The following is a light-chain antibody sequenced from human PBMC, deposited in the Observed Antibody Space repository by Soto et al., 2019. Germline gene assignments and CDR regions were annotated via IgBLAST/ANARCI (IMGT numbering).Light chain of an antibody. J-gene: IGKJ2*01. CDR3: QQYGGSPYT. Sequence: EIVLTQSPGTLSLSPGERATLSCRASQSVSSSYLAWYQQKPGQAPRLLIYGASSRATGIPDRFSGSGSGTDFPLTISRLEPEDSAVYYCQQYGGSPYTFGQGTKLEI. CDR1: QSVSSSY. V-gene: IGKV3-20*01. CDR2: GAS.